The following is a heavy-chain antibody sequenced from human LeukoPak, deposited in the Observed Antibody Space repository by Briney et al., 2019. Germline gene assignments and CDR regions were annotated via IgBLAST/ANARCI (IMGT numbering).Heavy chain of an antibody. Sequence: ASETLSLTCTVSGGSISSYYWSWIRQPPGKGLEWIGYIYYSGSTNYNPSLKSRVTISVDTSKNQSSLKLSSVTAADTAVYYCARDLHDAFDIWGQGTMVTVSS. V-gene: IGHV4-59*01. CDR1: GGSISSYY. CDR3: ARDLHDAFDI. J-gene: IGHJ3*02. CDR2: IYYSGST.